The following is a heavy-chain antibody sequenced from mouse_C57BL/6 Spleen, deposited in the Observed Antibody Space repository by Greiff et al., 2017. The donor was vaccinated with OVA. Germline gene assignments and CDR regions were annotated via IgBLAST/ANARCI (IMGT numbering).Heavy chain of an antibody. D-gene: IGHD2-4*01. CDR2: ISYDGSN. V-gene: IGHV3-6*01. CDR3: ARDDYGDYFDY. J-gene: IGHJ2*01. CDR1: GYSITSGYY. Sequence: EVQLQQSGPGLVKPSQSLSLTCSVPGYSITSGYYWNWIRQFPGNKLEWMGYISYDGSNNYNPSLKNRISITRDTSKNQFFLKLNSVTTEDTATYYCARDDYGDYFDYWGQGTTLTVSS.